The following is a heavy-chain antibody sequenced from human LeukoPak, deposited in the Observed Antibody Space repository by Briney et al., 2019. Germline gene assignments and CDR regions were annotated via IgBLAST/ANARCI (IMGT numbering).Heavy chain of an antibody. D-gene: IGHD6-13*01. CDR2: ISGSGEST. Sequence: GGSLRLSCAASGFTFSNYAMSWVRQAPGKGLEWVSAISGSGESTYYPDSVRGRFTISRDNSKNTLYLQMDSLRVEDTAVYYCAKGSSTGSPPPGYWGQGTLVTVSS. CDR1: GFTFSNYA. J-gene: IGHJ4*02. CDR3: AKGSSTGSPPPGY. V-gene: IGHV3-23*01.